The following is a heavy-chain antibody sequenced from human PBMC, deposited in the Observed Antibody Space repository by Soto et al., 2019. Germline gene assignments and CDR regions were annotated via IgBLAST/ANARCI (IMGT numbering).Heavy chain of an antibody. CDR2: ISYDGNNK. V-gene: IGHV3-30-3*01. CDR1: GFTFSSYV. CDR3: ARAGCDGGRCYTLVGLRYGMDV. D-gene: IGHD2-15*01. J-gene: IGHJ6*02. Sequence: QVQLVESGGGVVQPGRSLRLSCAASGFTFSSYVMHWVRQAPGKALEWVAVISYDGNNKYYADSVKGRFTISRDNSKNTLYLQMNSLRAEDTAVYYCARAGCDGGRCYTLVGLRYGMDVWGQGTTVTVSS.